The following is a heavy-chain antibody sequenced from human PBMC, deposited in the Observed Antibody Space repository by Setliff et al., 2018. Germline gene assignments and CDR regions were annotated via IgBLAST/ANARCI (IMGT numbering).Heavy chain of an antibody. Sequence: SETLSLTCAVYGGSFSGYYWSWIRQPPGMGLEWIGEINHSGSTNYNPSLKSRVTISVDTSKNQFSLKLSSVTAADTAVYYCARGPHDYGDYGGWFDPWGQGTLVTVSS. D-gene: IGHD4-17*01. CDR3: ARGPHDYGDYGGWFDP. J-gene: IGHJ5*02. CDR2: INHSGST. CDR1: GGSFSGYY. V-gene: IGHV4-34*01.